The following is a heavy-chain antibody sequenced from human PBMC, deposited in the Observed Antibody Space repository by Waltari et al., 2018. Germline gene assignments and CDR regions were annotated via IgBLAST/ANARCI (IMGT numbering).Heavy chain of an antibody. Sequence: QVQLQESGPGLVKPSETLSLTCTVSGGSISSYYWSWIRQPPGKGLEWIGYIYYSGGTNYDPSLKSRVTISVDTSKNQFSLKLSSVTAADTAVYYCARHGRDYGRVSYYYYMDVWGKGTTVTISS. CDR2: IYYSGGT. CDR1: GGSISSYY. CDR3: ARHGRDYGRVSYYYYMDV. J-gene: IGHJ6*03. V-gene: IGHV4-59*08. D-gene: IGHD4-17*01.